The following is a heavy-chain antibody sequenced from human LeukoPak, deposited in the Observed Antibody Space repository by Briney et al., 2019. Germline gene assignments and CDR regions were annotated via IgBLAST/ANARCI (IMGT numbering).Heavy chain of an antibody. CDR3: ARDPGDIVVVVAADDAFDI. Sequence: ASVKVSCKASGYTFTSYGISWVRQAPGQGLEWMGWISVYNGNTNYAQKLQGRVTMTTDTSTSTAYMELRSLRSDDTAVYYCARDPGDIVVVVAADDAFDIWGQGTTVTVSS. D-gene: IGHD2-15*01. CDR1: GYTFTSYG. J-gene: IGHJ3*02. V-gene: IGHV1-18*01. CDR2: ISVYNGNT.